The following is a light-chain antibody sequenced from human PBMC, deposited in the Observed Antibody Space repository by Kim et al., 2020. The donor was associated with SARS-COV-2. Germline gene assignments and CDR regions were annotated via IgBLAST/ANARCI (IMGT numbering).Light chain of an antibody. CDR3: QQYFDTSYS. Sequence: RATINCKSSQTVLYSSNNKSYLAWYRQKPGQPPELLIYWASTRESGVPDRFSGSGSGTDFTLTISSLQAEDVAVYYCQQYFDTSYSFGQGTKLEIK. J-gene: IGKJ2*03. CDR2: WAS. V-gene: IGKV4-1*01. CDR1: QTVLYSSNNKSY.